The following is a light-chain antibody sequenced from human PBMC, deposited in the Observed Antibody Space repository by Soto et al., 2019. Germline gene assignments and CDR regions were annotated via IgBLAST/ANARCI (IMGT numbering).Light chain of an antibody. CDR2: RTN. V-gene: IGLV1-44*01. Sequence: QSVLTQPHSTSGTPGQRITISCSGSSSNIASNTVHWYKHLPGTAPKLLISRTNERPSGVPDRFSGSKSGTSASLAISGLQSEDEADYYCAAWDDSLNGYVFGTGTKVTVL. CDR1: SSNIASNT. CDR3: AAWDDSLNGYV. J-gene: IGLJ1*01.